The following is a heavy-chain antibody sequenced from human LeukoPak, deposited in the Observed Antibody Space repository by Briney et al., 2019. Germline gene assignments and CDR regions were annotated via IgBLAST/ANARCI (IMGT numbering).Heavy chain of an antibody. J-gene: IGHJ4*02. V-gene: IGHV3-53*01. CDR1: GVTVSSNY. CDR3: ARANYYGSGSRYYFDY. CDR2: IYSDGST. Sequence: GGSLRLSCAASGVTVSSNYMSWVRQAPGKGLEWVSEIYSDGSTYYAASVKGRFSISRDNSKNTVYLQMNSLRAEDTAVYYCARANYYGSGSRYYFDYWGQGTLVTVSS. D-gene: IGHD3-10*01.